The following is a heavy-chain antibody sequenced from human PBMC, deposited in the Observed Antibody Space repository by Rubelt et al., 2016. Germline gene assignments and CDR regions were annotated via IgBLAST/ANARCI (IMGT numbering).Heavy chain of an antibody. V-gene: IGHV4-4*02. D-gene: IGHD4-11*01. Sequence: QVQLQESGPGLVKPSETLSLTCTVSGGSISSSNWWSWVRQPPGKGLEWIGEIYHSGSTNYNPSLTGGVTIYGDKSKDPFSLKLSSVTAADTAVYYCARDEHDYSKVPSSKYGMDVWGQGTTVTVSS. CDR1: GGSISSSNW. CDR2: IYHSGST. J-gene: IGHJ6*02. CDR3: ARDEHDYSKVPSSKYGMDV.